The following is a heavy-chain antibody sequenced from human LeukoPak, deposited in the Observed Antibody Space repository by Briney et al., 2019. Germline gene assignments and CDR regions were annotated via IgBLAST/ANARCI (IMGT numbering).Heavy chain of an antibody. Sequence: PSQTLSLTCTVSGGSFTSDNYYWSWIRQPAGKGLEWIGRIYASGNTNYNPYLKSRATISVDTSKNQFSLKLTSVTAADTAVYYCARDQGYGDYVYDSWGQGILVTVSS. CDR2: IYASGNT. CDR1: GGSFTSDNYY. D-gene: IGHD4-17*01. J-gene: IGHJ5*02. V-gene: IGHV4-61*02. CDR3: ARDQGYGDYVYDS.